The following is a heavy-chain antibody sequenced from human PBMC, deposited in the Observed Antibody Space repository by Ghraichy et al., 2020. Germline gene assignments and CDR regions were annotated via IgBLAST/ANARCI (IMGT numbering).Heavy chain of an antibody. V-gene: IGHV4-61*02. CDR2: IYTSGST. CDR1: GGSISSGSYY. CDR3: ARDSYYYGSGSYYPDYYYGMDV. J-gene: IGHJ6*02. D-gene: IGHD3-10*01. Sequence: SETLSLTCTVSGGSISSGSYYWSWIRQPAGKGLEWIGRIYTSGSTNYNPSLKSRVTISVDTSKNQFSLKLSSVTAADTAVYYCARDSYYYGSGSYYPDYYYGMDVWGQGTTVTVSS.